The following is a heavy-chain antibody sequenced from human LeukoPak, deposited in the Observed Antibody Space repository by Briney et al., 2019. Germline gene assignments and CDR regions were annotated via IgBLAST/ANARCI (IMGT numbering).Heavy chain of an antibody. CDR2: IRYDGSNK. CDR3: AKDLASGYYSARGYFDY. D-gene: IGHD3-22*01. J-gene: IGHJ4*02. V-gene: IGHV3-30*02. Sequence: PGGSLRLSCAASGFTFSSYWMSWVRQAPGKGLEWVAFIRYDGSNKYYTDSVKGRFTISRDNSKNTLYLQMNSLRAEDTAVYYCAKDLASGYYSARGYFDYWGQGTLVTVSS. CDR1: GFTFSSYW.